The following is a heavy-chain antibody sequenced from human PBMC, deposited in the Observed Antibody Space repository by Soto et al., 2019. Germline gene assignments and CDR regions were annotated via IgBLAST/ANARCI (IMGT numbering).Heavy chain of an antibody. J-gene: IGHJ4*01. CDR2: IYYSGST. CDR3: ARHDHSSWAY. V-gene: IGHV4-59*08. D-gene: IGHD5-18*01. Sequence: PSETLSLTCTVSGGSISSYYWSWIRQPPGKGLEWIGYIYYSGSTNYNPSLKSRVTISVDTSKNQFSLKLSSVTAADTAVYYCARHDHSSWAYRGHGTLVTVSS. CDR1: GGSISSYY.